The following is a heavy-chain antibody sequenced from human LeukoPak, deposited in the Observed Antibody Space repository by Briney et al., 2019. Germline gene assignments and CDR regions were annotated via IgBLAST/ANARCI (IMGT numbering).Heavy chain of an antibody. V-gene: IGHV3-23*01. D-gene: IGHD3-22*01. J-gene: IGHJ4*02. CDR3: ARAILVITHLDY. CDR1: GLTFSSYS. CDR2: ISASGGDT. Sequence: AGGSLRLSCVVSGLTFSSYSMSWVRQAPGKGLEWVSGISASGGDTWYPDSVKGRFTISRDNSKNTLYLQMNSLRPEDTAVYYCARAILVITHLDYWGQGTLVTVSS.